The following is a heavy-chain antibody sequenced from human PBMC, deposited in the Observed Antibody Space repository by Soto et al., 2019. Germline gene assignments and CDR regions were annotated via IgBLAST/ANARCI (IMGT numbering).Heavy chain of an antibody. CDR2: SRNKANSYST. CDR3: ARFSGSYTRGLDY. V-gene: IGHV3-72*01. D-gene: IGHD1-26*01. J-gene: IGHJ4*02. Sequence: EVQLVESGGGLVQPGGSLRLSCAASGFTFSDHYTDWVRQAPGKGLEWVGRSRNKANSYSTEYAASVKGRFTISRDESKNSLYLQMNSLKTEDTAVYYCARFSGSYTRGLDYWGQGTLVTVSS. CDR1: GFTFSDHY.